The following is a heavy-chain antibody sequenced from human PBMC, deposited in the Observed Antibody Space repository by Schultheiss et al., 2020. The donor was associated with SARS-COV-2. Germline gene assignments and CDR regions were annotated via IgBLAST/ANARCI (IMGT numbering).Heavy chain of an antibody. D-gene: IGHD4-17*01. V-gene: IGHV4-34*01. CDR3: ARGAVHDYGDYIGPYNWFDP. J-gene: IGHJ5*02. Sequence: GSLRLSCAVYGGSFSGYYWSWIRQPPGKGLEWIGEINHSGSTNYNPSLKSRVTISVDTSKNQFSLKLSSVTAADTAVYYCARGAVHDYGDYIGPYNWFDPWGQGTLVTVSA. CDR2: INHSGST. CDR1: GGSFSGYY.